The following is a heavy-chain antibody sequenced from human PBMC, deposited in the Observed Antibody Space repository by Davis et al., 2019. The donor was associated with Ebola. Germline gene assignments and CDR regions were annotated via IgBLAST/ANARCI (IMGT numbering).Heavy chain of an antibody. V-gene: IGHV3-30*18. D-gene: IGHD6-13*01. CDR1: GFTSSSYG. CDR2: ISYDGSNK. J-gene: IGHJ4*02. Sequence: GGSLRLSCAASGFTSSSYGMHWVRQAPGKGLEWVAVISYDGSNKYYADSVKGRFTISSDNSKNTLYLQMNSLRAEDTAVYYCAKDPSIAAAGTGDYWGQGTLVTVSS. CDR3: AKDPSIAAAGTGDY.